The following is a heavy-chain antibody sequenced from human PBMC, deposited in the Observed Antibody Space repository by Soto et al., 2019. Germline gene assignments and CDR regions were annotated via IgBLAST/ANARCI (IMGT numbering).Heavy chain of an antibody. CDR3: ARDYYMDPHRADDYYGMDV. J-gene: IGHJ6*02. Sequence: SETLSLTCTVSGGSISSYYWSWIRQPAGKGLEWIGRIYTSGSTNYNPSLKSRVTMSVDTSKNQFSLKLSSVTAANTAMYYCARDYYMDPHRADDYYGMDVWGQGATVKVSS. V-gene: IGHV4-4*07. CDR1: GGSISSYY. D-gene: IGHD3-10*01. CDR2: IYTSGST.